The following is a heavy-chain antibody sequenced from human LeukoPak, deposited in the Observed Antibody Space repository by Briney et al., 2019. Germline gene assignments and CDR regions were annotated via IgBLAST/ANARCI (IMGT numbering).Heavy chain of an antibody. CDR3: ASYPDYYDSSGYFDY. V-gene: IGHV4-39*01. CDR2: IYYSGST. D-gene: IGHD3-22*01. CDR1: GVSISSSSYY. J-gene: IGHJ4*02. Sequence: SETLSLTCTVSGVSISSSSYYWGWIRQPPGKGLEWIGSIYYSGSTYYNPSLKSRVTISVDTSKNQFSLKLSSVTAADTAVYYCASYPDYYDSSGYFDYWGQGTLVTVSS.